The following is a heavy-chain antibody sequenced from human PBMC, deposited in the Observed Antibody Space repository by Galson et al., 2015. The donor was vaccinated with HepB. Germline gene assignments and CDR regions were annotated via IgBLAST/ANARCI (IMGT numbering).Heavy chain of an antibody. CDR1: GFTFSNAW. D-gene: IGHD2-2*01. CDR3: TTDTHCSSTSCLDY. Sequence: SLRLSCAASGFTFSNAWMSWVRQAPGKGLEWVGRIKSKTDGGTTDYAAPVEGRFTISRDDSKNTLYLQMNSLKTEDTAVYYCTTDTHCSSTSCLDYWGQGTLVTVSS. CDR2: IKSKTDGGTT. V-gene: IGHV3-15*01. J-gene: IGHJ4*02.